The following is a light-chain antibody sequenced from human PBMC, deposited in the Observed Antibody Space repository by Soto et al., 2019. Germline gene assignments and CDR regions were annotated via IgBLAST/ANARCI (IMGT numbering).Light chain of an antibody. CDR3: AAWDDSLNGVV. Sequence: QLVLTQPPSASETPGQRVTISCSGSSSNIGSYTVNWYQQLPGTAPKLLIHRNNQRPSGVPDRFSGSKSGTSASLAISGLQSEDEADYYCAAWDDSLNGVVFGGGTKLTVL. V-gene: IGLV1-44*01. J-gene: IGLJ2*01. CDR1: SSNIGSYT. CDR2: RNN.